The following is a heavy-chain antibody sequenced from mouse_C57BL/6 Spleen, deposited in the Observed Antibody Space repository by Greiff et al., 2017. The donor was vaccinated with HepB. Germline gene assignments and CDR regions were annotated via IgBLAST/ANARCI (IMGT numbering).Heavy chain of an antibody. V-gene: IGHV5-9-1*02. CDR3: TRGDYGNYGGFDV. Sequence: EVKLVESGEGLVKPGGSLKLSCAASGFTFSSYAMSWVRQTPEKRLEWVAYISSGGDYIYYADTVKGRFTISRDNARNTLYLQMSSLKSEDTAMYYCTRGDYGNYGGFDVWGTGTTVTVSS. CDR1: GFTFSSYA. J-gene: IGHJ1*03. CDR2: ISSGGDYI. D-gene: IGHD2-1*01.